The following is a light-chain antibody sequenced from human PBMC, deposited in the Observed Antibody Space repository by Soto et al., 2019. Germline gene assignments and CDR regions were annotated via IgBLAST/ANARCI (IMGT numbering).Light chain of an antibody. CDR2: GAS. CDR3: QQANAFPLT. CDR1: HYISSN. J-gene: IGKJ4*01. Sequence: DFQMTQSPSSVSASVGDRVAITCRASHYISSNLVWYQQKTGKAPKLLISGASNLQSGVPSRFSGSGSGTDFTLTISSLQPEDFATYYCQQANAFPLTFGGGTKVEIK. V-gene: IGKV1-12*01.